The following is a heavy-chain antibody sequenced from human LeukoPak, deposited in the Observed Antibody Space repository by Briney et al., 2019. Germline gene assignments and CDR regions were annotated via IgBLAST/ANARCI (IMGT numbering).Heavy chain of an antibody. V-gene: IGHV1-46*01. CDR1: GYAFTSYY. D-gene: IGHD2-2*01. J-gene: IGHJ5*02. CDR2: INPSGGST. Sequence: ASVKVSCKASGYAFTSYYMHWVRQAPGQGLEWMGIINPSGGSTSYAQKFQGRVTMTRDTSTSTVYMELSSLRSEDTAVYYCARGGYCSSTSCFEYNWFDPWGQGTLVTVSS. CDR3: ARGGYCSSTSCFEYNWFDP.